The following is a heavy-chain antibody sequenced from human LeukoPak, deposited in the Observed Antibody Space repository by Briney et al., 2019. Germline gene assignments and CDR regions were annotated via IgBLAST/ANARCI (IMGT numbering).Heavy chain of an antibody. CDR2: IYTSGST. Sequence: PSETLSLTCTVSGGSMTSYYWNWIRQPAGRGLEWIGRIYTSGSTHYNPSLKSRVTMSVDTSKNQFSLKMSSVTAADTAVYYCARGIAAAPERAFDIWGQGTVVTVSS. V-gene: IGHV4-4*07. CDR3: ARGIAAAPERAFDI. D-gene: IGHD6-13*01. J-gene: IGHJ3*02. CDR1: GGSMTSYY.